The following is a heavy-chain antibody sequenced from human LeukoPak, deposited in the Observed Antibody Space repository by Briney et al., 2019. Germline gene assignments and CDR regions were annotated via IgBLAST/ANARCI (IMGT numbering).Heavy chain of an antibody. Sequence: GGSLRLSCAASGFTFSSYGMHWVRQAPGKGLEWVAVISYDGSNTYYADSVKGRFTISRDNSKNSLYLQMNSLRAEDTALYYCAKDPFSCRSSGCHGIDYWGQGTLVTVSS. J-gene: IGHJ4*02. CDR3: AKDPFSCRSSGCHGIDY. CDR2: ISYDGSNT. D-gene: IGHD6-19*01. V-gene: IGHV3-30*18. CDR1: GFTFSSYG.